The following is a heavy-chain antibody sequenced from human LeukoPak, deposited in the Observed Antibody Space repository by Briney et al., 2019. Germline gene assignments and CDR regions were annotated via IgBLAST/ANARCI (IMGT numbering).Heavy chain of an antibody. Sequence: PGGSLTLSCAASEFTFSNYAMTWVRQAPGKGLEWVSGTSGGGDTTHYADSVKGRFTISRDNSKNMVYLQMDSLRAEDTAVYYCATQWSVGGPTWNYMDVWGKGTTVTVSS. J-gene: IGHJ6*03. D-gene: IGHD2-15*01. CDR1: EFTFSNYA. CDR2: TSGGGDTT. CDR3: ATQWSVGGPTWNYMDV. V-gene: IGHV3-23*01.